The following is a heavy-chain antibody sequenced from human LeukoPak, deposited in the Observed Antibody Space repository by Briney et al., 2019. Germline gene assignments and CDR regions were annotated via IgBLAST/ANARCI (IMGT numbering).Heavy chain of an antibody. Sequence: ASVKVSCKASGYTFTSYYMHWVRQAPGQGLEWMGIINPSGGSTSYAQKFQGRVTMTRDTSTSTVYMELSSLRSEDTAVYYCARAGRLGELSLSWYFDLWGRGTLVTVS. CDR3: ARAGRLGELSLSWYFDL. CDR1: GYTFTSYY. J-gene: IGHJ2*01. V-gene: IGHV1-46*01. D-gene: IGHD3-16*02. CDR2: INPSGGST.